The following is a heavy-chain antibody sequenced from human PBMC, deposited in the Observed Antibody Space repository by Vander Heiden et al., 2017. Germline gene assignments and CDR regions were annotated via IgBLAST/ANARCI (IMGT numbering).Heavy chain of an antibody. CDR3: ARDGNGGPDYYYYGMDV. J-gene: IGHJ6*02. D-gene: IGHD1-1*01. Sequence: EVQLVDSGGGLVQPGAPLRLSCSASGFTFSSYSMNWVRQAPGKGLEWVSYISSSSSTIYYADSLKGRFTISRDNAKNSLYLQMNSLRDEDTAVYYCARDGNGGPDYYYYGMDVWGQGTTVTVSS. CDR1: GFTFSSYS. V-gene: IGHV3-48*02. CDR2: ISSSSSTI.